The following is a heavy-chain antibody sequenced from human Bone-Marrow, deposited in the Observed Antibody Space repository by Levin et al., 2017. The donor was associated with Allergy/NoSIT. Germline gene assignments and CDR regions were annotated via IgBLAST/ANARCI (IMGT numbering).Heavy chain of an antibody. Sequence: GGSLRLSCAASGFTFDDYAMHWVRQAPGKGLEWVSGISWNSGSIGYADSVKGRFTISRDNAKNSLYLQMNSLRAEDTALYYCAKDAEAQGRRYCSGGSCFPNYFDYWGQGTLVTVSS. J-gene: IGHJ4*02. CDR3: AKDAEAQGRRYCSGGSCFPNYFDY. V-gene: IGHV3-9*01. D-gene: IGHD2-15*01. CDR1: GFTFDDYA. CDR2: ISWNSGSI.